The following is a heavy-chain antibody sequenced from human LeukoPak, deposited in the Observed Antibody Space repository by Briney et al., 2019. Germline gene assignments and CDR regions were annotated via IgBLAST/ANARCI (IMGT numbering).Heavy chain of an antibody. J-gene: IGHJ6*03. CDR3: ARVLAVAGRGAHYYYYYYMDV. V-gene: IGHV1-2*02. D-gene: IGHD6-19*01. CDR1: GYTFTGYY. CDR2: INPNSGDT. Sequence: GASVKVSCKASGYTFTGYYMHWVRQAPGQGLEWMGWINPNSGDTNSAQKFQGRVTMTRDTSISTAYMELSRLRSDDTAVYYCARVLAVAGRGAHYYYYYYMDVWGKGTTVTVSS.